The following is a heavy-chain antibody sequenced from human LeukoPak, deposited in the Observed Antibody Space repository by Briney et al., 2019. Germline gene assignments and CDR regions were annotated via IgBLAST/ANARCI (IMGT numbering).Heavy chain of an antibody. D-gene: IGHD3-10*01. CDR1: GGSFSGYY. J-gene: IGHJ5*02. Sequence: SETLSLTCAVYGGSFSGYYWSWIRQPPGKGLEWIGEINHSGSTNYNPSLKSRVTISVDTSKNQFSLKLSSVTAADTAVYYCARVFRLGEWYNWIDPFVYGTLVTVSS. V-gene: IGHV4-34*01. CDR2: INHSGST. CDR3: ARVFRLGEWYNWIDP.